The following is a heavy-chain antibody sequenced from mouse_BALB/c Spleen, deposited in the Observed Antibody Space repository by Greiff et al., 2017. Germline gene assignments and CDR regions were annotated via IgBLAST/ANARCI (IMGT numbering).Heavy chain of an antibody. Sequence: DVKLVESGGDLVKPGGSLKLSCAASGFTFSSYGMSWVRQTPDKRLEWVATISSGGSYTYYPDSVKGRFTISRDNAKNTLYLQMSSLKSEDTAMYYCARQVARATYAMDYWGQGTSVTVSS. V-gene: IGHV5-6*02. CDR2: ISSGGSYT. J-gene: IGHJ4*01. CDR3: ARQVARATYAMDY. CDR1: GFTFSSYG. D-gene: IGHD3-1*01.